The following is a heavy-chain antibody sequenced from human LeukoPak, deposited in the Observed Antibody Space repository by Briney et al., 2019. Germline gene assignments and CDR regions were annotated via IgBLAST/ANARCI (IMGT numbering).Heavy chain of an antibody. J-gene: IGHJ5*01. V-gene: IGHV4-61*09. D-gene: IGHD5-24*01. CDR2: IYDSGNT. CDR1: GGSISSGGYF. CDR3: SRGRRRDRDSYKTPGNWFDS. Sequence: SETLSLTCTVSGGSISSGGYFWTWTRQPAGKGLDWFGHIYDSGNTNYNPSLWSRVTISVDTYKNECSLKLSSGTAADTAVYFCSRGRRRDRDSYKTPGNWFDSWGQGTLVTVSS.